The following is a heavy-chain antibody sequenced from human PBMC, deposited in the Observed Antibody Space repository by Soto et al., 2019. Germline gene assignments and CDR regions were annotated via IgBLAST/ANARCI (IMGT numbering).Heavy chain of an antibody. V-gene: IGHV3-23*01. CDR2: MRGSTEIT. J-gene: IGHJ4*02. Sequence: EVQLLESWGGLVQPGGSLRLSCARSGYTVRRYAMSLVRQAPGKGVEWVSSMRGSTEITDYADSVKGRFTISRDNSKNTLYLQMNSLTAEDTAVYYCATWYGDWYENYWGQGTLVTVSA. CDR3: ATWYGDWYENY. D-gene: IGHD4-17*01. CDR1: GYTVRRYA.